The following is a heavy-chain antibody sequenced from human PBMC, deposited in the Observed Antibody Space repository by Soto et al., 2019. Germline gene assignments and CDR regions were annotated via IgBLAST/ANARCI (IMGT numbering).Heavy chain of an antibody. V-gene: IGHV4-34*01. D-gene: IGHD6-19*01. J-gene: IGHJ3*02. CDR3: ARSAGIIAVAVVNAFDI. CDR2: INHSGST. Sequence: SETLSLTCAVYGGSFSGYYWSWIRQPPGKGLEWIGYINHSGSTNYNPSLKSRVTISVDTSKNQFSLKLSSVTAADTAVYYCARSAGIIAVAVVNAFDIWGQGTMVTVSS. CDR1: GGSFSGYY.